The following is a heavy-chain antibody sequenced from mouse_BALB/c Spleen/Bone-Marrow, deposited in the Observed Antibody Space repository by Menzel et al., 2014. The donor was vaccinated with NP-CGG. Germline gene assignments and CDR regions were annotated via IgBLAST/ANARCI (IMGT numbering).Heavy chain of an antibody. D-gene: IGHD2-10*02. CDR1: GYTFTDYN. CDR3: TRREYGNYGYAMDY. CDR2: IYPYNGGT. Sequence: VQLKQSGPEPVKPGASVKISCKASGYTFTDYNMHWVKQSHGKSLEWIGYIYPYNGGTGYNQKFKSKATLAVDNSSSTAYMGLRSLTSEDSAVYYCTRREYGNYGYAMDYWGQGTSVTVSS. V-gene: IGHV1S29*02. J-gene: IGHJ4*01.